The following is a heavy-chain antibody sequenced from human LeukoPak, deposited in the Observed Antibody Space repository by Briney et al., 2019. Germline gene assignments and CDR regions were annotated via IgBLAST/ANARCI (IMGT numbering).Heavy chain of an antibody. CDR3: ARAPPSIVVVPAPYYYYGMDV. CDR2: INHSGST. CDR1: RGSFSGYY. V-gene: IGHV4-34*01. J-gene: IGHJ6*04. D-gene: IGHD2-2*01. Sequence: PSETLSLTCAVYRGSFSGYYWSWIRQPPGKGLEWIGEINHSGSTNYNPSLKSRVTISVDTSKNQFSLKLSSVTAADTAVYYCARAPPSIVVVPAPYYYYGMDVWGKGTTVTVSS.